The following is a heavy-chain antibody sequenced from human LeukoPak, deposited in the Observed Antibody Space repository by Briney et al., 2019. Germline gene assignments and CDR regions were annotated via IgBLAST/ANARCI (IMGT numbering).Heavy chain of an antibody. CDR1: GFIFDDYA. Sequence: GGSLRLSCAASGFIFDDYAMHWVRQAPGKGLEWVSGINWNSGNIGYAGSVKGRFTTSRDNAKNSLYLQMNSLRAEDMALYYCAKDMPYDSSGSSFDYWGQGTLVTVSS. J-gene: IGHJ4*02. V-gene: IGHV3-9*03. D-gene: IGHD3-22*01. CDR3: AKDMPYDSSGSSFDY. CDR2: INWNSGNI.